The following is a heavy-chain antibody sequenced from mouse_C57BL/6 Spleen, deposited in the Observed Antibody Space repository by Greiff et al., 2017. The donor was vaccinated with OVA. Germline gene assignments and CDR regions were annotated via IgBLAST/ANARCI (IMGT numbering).Heavy chain of an antibody. J-gene: IGHJ4*01. V-gene: IGHV1-50*01. Sequence: QVQLQQPGAELVKPGASVKLSCKASGYTFTSYWMQWVKQRPGQGLEWIGEIDPSDSYTNYNQKFKGKATLTVDTSSSTAYMQLSSLTSEDSAVYYCARGHYGSSYAMDYWGQGTSVTVSS. D-gene: IGHD1-1*01. CDR1: GYTFTSYW. CDR3: ARGHYGSSYAMDY. CDR2: IDPSDSYT.